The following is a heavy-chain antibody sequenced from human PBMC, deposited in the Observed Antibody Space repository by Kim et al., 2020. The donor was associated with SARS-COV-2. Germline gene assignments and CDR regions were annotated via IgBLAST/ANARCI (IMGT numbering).Heavy chain of an antibody. CDR2: IYHGGNT. J-gene: IGHJ4*02. CDR1: GYSISSGYY. V-gene: IGHV4-38-2*02. CDR3: ARVSKQTLCY. Sequence: SETLSLTCIVSGYSISSGYYWGWIRQPPGKVLGWSRSIYHGGNTYYNPSLKSRVTISVDTSKNQFSLKLSSVTTADTAVYYCARVSKQTLCYWGQGTLVTVSS. D-gene: IGHD2-2*01.